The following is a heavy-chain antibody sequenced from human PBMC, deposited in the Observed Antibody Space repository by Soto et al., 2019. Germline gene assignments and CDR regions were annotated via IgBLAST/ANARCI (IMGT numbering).Heavy chain of an antibody. CDR3: ARSVEGNFDY. D-gene: IGHD6-19*01. J-gene: IGHJ4*02. CDR1: GFPFRIYS. Sequence: EVQLVESGGGLVQPGGSLRLSCAASGFPFRIYSMNWVRQAPGKGLEWSSYISSDTNTIKYADSVKGRVTISRDNAKKFVVLEINMLRDEDTAVYFCARSVEGNFDYWRRGTVDTVSA. V-gene: IGHV3-48*02. CDR2: ISSDTNTI.